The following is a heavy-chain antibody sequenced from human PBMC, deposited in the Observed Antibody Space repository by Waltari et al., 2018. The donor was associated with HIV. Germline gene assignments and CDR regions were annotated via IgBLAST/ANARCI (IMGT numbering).Heavy chain of an antibody. D-gene: IGHD3-16*01. CDR2: VTQSGST. V-gene: IGHV4-34*02. Sequence: QVHLQQLGAIILKPSETLSLNCDVYVDPFSHYSWTCIRHSPGKGLEWIGEVTQSGSTVFQRGSSTYNPSCKTRVTILADPSKNRVSLKLKFVTAADTARYFCARGIGSMKCLAPWGQGTLVMVSS. CDR1: VDPFSHYS. CDR3: ARGIGSMKCLAP. J-gene: IGHJ5*02.